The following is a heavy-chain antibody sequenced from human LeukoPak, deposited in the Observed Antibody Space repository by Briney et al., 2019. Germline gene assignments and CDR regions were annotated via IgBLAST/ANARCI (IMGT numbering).Heavy chain of an antibody. J-gene: IGHJ4*02. D-gene: IGHD3-22*01. CDR2: IYYSGST. Sequence: SETLSLTCTVSGGSISSGDYYWSWIRQPPGKGLEWSGYIYYSGSTYYNPSLKSRVTISVDTSKNQFSLKLSSVTAADTAVYYCARENYYDSSGYSDWGQGTLVTVSS. V-gene: IGHV4-30-4*01. CDR3: ARENYYDSSGYSD. CDR1: GGSISSGDYY.